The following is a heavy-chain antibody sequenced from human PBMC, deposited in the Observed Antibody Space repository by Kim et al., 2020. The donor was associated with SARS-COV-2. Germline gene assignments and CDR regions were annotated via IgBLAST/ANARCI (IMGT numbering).Heavy chain of an antibody. Sequence: ASVKVSCKASGYIFTSYYMHWVRQAPGQGLEWMGIINPSGGSTSYAQKFQGRVTMTRDTSTSTVYMELSSLRSEDTAVYYCARDIVVVPAAMGFDYWGQGTLVTVSS. CDR3: ARDIVVVPAAMGFDY. CDR2: INPSGGST. CDR1: GYIFTSYY. D-gene: IGHD2-2*01. V-gene: IGHV1-46*01. J-gene: IGHJ4*02.